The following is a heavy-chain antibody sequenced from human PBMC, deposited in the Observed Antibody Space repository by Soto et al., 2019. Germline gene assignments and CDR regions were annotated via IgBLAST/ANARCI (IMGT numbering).Heavy chain of an antibody. D-gene: IGHD3-22*01. CDR1: GYSFTIHC. CDR3: ARPYYDSSGILGY. J-gene: IGHJ4*02. CDR2: INPGDSDT. V-gene: IGHV5-51*01. Sequence: PGESLKISCNGSGYSFTIHCIGLVLQMPGKGLEWMGIINPGDSDTRYSPSFQDQVTISADKSISTAYLQWSSLKASDTAMYYCARPYYDSSGILGYWGQGTLVTVSS.